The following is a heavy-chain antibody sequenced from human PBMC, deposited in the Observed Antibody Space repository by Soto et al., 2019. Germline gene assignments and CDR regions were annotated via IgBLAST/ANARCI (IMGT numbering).Heavy chain of an antibody. CDR1: GFTFSSYG. D-gene: IGHD5-12*01. J-gene: IGHJ4*02. CDR2: IWYDGSNK. CDR3: ARARRGWATSPLVY. Sequence: QVQLVESGGGVVQPGRSLRLSCAASGFTFSSYGMHWVRQAPGKGLEWVAVIWYDGSNKYYADSVKGRFTISRDNSKNPLYLQMNSLRAEDTAVYYCARARRGWATSPLVYWGQGTLVTVSS. V-gene: IGHV3-33*01.